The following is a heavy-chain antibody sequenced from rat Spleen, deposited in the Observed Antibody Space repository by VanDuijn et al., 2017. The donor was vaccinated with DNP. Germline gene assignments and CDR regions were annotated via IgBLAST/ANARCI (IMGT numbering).Heavy chain of an antibody. CDR1: GLTFSDYN. Sequence: EVQLVESGGGLVQPGGSLKLSCAASGLTFSDYNMAWVRQAPKKGVAWVATIRYDGSSTYHRDSVKGRFTISRDNAKSTLYLQMDSLRSEDSATYYCASSRWDYFDYWGQGVMVTVSS. J-gene: IGHJ2*01. CDR3: ASSRWDYFDY. CDR2: IRYDGSST. V-gene: IGHV5-7*01.